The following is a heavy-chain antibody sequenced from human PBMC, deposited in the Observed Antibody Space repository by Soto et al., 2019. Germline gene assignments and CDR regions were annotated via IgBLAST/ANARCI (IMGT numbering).Heavy chain of an antibody. J-gene: IGHJ4*02. V-gene: IGHV3-30*18. CDR3: AKGRSRIMVVTATPC. CDR1: GFTFRSDG. CDR2: ISYVVSNK. Sequence: QGQLVEYGGGFVQPGRSLRLSCAASGFTFRSDGMHCVRQSPGKGLERVAVISYVVSNKYYADSVKGIVTISRYNSVLTLYQHRNSLRAEDTAVYYCAKGRSRIMVVTATPCWGKGTLVTVSS. D-gene: IGHD2-21*02.